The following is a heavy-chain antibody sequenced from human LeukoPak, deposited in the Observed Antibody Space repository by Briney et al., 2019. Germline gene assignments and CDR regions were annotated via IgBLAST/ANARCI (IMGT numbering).Heavy chain of an antibody. Sequence: SGGSLLLSCAAADFTFSGYARSWVRQPPGKGLEWVSAISGSGGSTYYAASVKGRFTISRDNSKNTLSLQMNSLSAEDTAVYYCAKDNCCSTSSYLGAFDYWGQGTLVTVSS. D-gene: IGHD2-2*01. V-gene: IGHV3-23*01. CDR2: ISGSGGST. CDR3: AKDNCCSTSSYLGAFDY. J-gene: IGHJ4*02. CDR1: DFTFSGYA.